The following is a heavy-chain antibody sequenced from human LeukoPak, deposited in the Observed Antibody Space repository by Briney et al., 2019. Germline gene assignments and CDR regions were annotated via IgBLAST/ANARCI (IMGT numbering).Heavy chain of an antibody. Sequence: ASVKVSCKASGYTFTSYGISWVRQAPGQGLEWMGWISAYNGNTNYAQKLQGRVTMTTDTSTSTAYMELRSLRSDDTAVYYCARDSRPYVVVPAAIGGGGPHWFDPWGQGTLVTVSS. CDR3: ARDSRPYVVVPAAIGGGGPHWFDP. V-gene: IGHV1-18*01. D-gene: IGHD2-2*02. J-gene: IGHJ5*02. CDR1: GYTFTSYG. CDR2: ISAYNGNT.